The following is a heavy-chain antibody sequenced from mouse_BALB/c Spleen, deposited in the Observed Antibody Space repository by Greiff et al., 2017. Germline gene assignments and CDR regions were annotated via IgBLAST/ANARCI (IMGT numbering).Heavy chain of an antibody. CDR3: AREAFGTTVVPNYFDY. V-gene: IGHV1-14*01. CDR1: GYTFTSYV. D-gene: IGHD1-1*01. J-gene: IGHJ2*01. CDR2: INPYNDGT. Sequence: VQLQQSGPELVKPGASVKMSCKASGYTFTSYVMHWVKQKPGQGLEWIGYINPYNDGTKYNEKFKGKATLTSDKSSSTAYMELSSLTSEDSAVYYCAREAFGTTVVPNYFDYWGQGTTLTVSS.